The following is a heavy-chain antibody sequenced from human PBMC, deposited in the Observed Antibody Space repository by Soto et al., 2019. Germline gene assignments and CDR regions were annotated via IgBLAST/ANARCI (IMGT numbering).Heavy chain of an antibody. D-gene: IGHD6-19*01. CDR3: AKQVGAVAGIRDRDYYYAMDV. CDR2: LSYDGSNK. CDR1: GFTFISYG. Sequence: QVQLVESGGGVVQPGRSLRLSCAASGFTFISYGVHWVRQAPGKGLEWVAFLSYDGSNKYYADSVKGRFTISRDIFKNTLYLQMNSLSAEDTAVYYCAKQVGAVAGIRDRDYYYAMDVWGQGTTVTVSS. V-gene: IGHV3-30*18. J-gene: IGHJ6*02.